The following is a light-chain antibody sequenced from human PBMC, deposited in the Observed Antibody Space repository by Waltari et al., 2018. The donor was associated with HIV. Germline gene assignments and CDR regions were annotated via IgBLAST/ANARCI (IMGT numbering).Light chain of an antibody. J-gene: IGLJ3*02. CDR2: GKN. CDR1: SLRNYY. V-gene: IGLV3-19*01. CDR3: NSRDSSGYHLV. Sequence: SSELTQDPAVSVALGQTVRITCQGDSLRNYYASWYQQKPGQAPVLVIYGKNNRPSGIPDRFSGSSSGNTASLTITGTHAEDEADYDCNSRDSSGYHLVFGGGTRLTVL.